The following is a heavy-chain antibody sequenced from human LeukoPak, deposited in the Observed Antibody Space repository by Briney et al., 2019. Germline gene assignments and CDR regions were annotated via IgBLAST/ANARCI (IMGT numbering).Heavy chain of an antibody. V-gene: IGHV3-64*01. CDR3: ARGSWDGDQDAFDI. CDR2: ISSNGGST. CDR1: GFTFSSYA. Sequence: GGSLRLSCAASGFTFSSYAMHWVRQAPGKGLEYVSAISSNGGSTYYANSVKGRFTISRDNSKNTLYLQMGSLRAEDMAVYYCARGSWDGDQDAFDIWGQGTMVTVSS. J-gene: IGHJ3*02. D-gene: IGHD4-17*01.